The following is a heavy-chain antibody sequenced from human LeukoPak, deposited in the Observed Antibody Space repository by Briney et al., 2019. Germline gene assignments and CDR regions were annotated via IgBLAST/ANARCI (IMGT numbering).Heavy chain of an antibody. CDR1: GGTFSSYA. CDR2: IIPIFGTA. V-gene: IGHV1-69*13. D-gene: IGHD3-3*01. J-gene: IGHJ5*02. Sequence: ASVKVSCKASGGTFSSYAISWVRQAPGQGLEWMGGIIPIFGTASYAQKFQGRVTITADESTSTAYMELSSLRSEDTAVYYCARYNDFWSGYYLFDPWGQGTLVTVSS. CDR3: ARYNDFWSGYYLFDP.